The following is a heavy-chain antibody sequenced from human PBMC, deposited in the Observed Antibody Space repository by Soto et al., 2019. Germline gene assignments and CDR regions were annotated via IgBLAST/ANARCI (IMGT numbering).Heavy chain of an antibody. Sequence: EVQLVQSGAEVKKPGESLRISCKGSGYSFTSYWISWVRQMPGKGLEWMGRIDPSDSYTNYSPSFQGHVTISADKSTSTAYLQWSSLKASDTAMYYCARLWLETHYYYYGMDVWGQGTTVTVSS. CDR2: IDPSDSYT. D-gene: IGHD6-19*01. CDR3: ARLWLETHYYYYGMDV. J-gene: IGHJ6*02. V-gene: IGHV5-10-1*01. CDR1: GYSFTSYW.